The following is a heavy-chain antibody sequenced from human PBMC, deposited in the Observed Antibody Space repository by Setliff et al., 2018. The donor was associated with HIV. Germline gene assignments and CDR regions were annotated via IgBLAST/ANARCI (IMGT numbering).Heavy chain of an antibody. V-gene: IGHV3-53*01. CDR3: ARSRAAGFDY. Sequence: GSLRLSCAASGFTVSRFYMSWVRQAPGKGLEWVSVIYSDGSSYYVDSVKGRFTISRDNARNSLYLQMNNLGAGDTAVYYCARSRAAGFDYWGQGTLVTVSS. D-gene: IGHD6-13*01. J-gene: IGHJ4*02. CDR2: IYSDGSS. CDR1: GFTVSRFY.